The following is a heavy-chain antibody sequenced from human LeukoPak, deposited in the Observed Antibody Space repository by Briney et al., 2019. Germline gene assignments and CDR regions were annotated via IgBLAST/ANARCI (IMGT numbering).Heavy chain of an antibody. V-gene: IGHV4-39*07. CDR1: GGSISSSSYY. Sequence: PSETLSLTCTVPGGSISSSSYYWGWIRQPPGKGLEWIGSIYHSGSTYYHPSLKSRVTISVDTSKNQFSLKLISVTAADTAVYYCARDAGSLYYDFWSCSPRGYWFDPWGQGTLVTVSS. J-gene: IGHJ5*02. D-gene: IGHD3-3*01. CDR3: ARDAGSLYYDFWSCSPRGYWFDP. CDR2: IYHSGST.